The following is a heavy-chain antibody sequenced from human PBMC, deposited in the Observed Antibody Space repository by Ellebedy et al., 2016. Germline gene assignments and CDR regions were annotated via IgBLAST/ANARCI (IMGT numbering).Heavy chain of an antibody. CDR3: ARDSQSYYGSGSFDP. Sequence: SETLSLTCTVSGASISSYYWSWIRQPPGKGLEWVGHIYHGGTTRYKPSLKSRVTISVDTSKNQFSLKLNSVTAADTAMYYCARDSQSYYGSGSFDPWGQGTLVTVPS. J-gene: IGHJ5*02. V-gene: IGHV4-59*01. CDR2: IYHGGTT. D-gene: IGHD3-10*01. CDR1: GASISSYY.